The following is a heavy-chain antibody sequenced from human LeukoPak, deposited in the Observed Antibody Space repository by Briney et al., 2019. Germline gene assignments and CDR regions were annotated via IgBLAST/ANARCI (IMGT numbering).Heavy chain of an antibody. Sequence: GGSLRLSCAASGFTFSSYWMSWVRQAPGKGLEWVANIKQDGSEKYYVDSVKGRFTISRDNAKNSLYLQTNSLRAEDTAVYYCARSEGGGYFDWLRLDYWGQGTLVTVSS. D-gene: IGHD3-9*01. V-gene: IGHV3-7*01. CDR2: IKQDGSEK. J-gene: IGHJ4*02. CDR1: GFTFSSYW. CDR3: ARSEGGGYFDWLRLDY.